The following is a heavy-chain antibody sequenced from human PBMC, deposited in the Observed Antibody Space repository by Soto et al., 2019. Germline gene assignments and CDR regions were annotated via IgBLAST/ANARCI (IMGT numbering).Heavy chain of an antibody. V-gene: IGHV3-53*04. J-gene: IGHJ2*01. CDR1: GFTVSSNY. CDR3: AVDYGDARFGYFDL. Sequence: VQLVESGGGLVQPGGSLRLSCAASGFTVSSNYMSWVRQAPGKGLEWVSVIYSGGSTYYADSVKGRFTISRHNSKNTLYLQMNSLRAEDTAVYYCAVDYGDARFGYFDLWGRGTLVTVSS. D-gene: IGHD4-17*01. CDR2: IYSGGST.